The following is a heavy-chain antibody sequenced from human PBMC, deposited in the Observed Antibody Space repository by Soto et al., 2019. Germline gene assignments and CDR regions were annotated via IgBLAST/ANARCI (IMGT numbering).Heavy chain of an antibody. J-gene: IGHJ4*02. CDR2: IYYSGST. CDR1: GGSISSGGYY. CDR3: ARGCYDSSGYYIKGTRHNYFDY. D-gene: IGHD3-22*01. Sequence: QVQLQESGPGLVKPSQTLSLTCTVSGGSISSGGYYWSWIRQHPGKGLEWIGYIYYSGSTYYNPSLKSRVTISVDTSKNQFSLKLSSVTAADTAVYYCARGCYDSSGYYIKGTRHNYFDYWGQGTLVTVSS. V-gene: IGHV4-31*03.